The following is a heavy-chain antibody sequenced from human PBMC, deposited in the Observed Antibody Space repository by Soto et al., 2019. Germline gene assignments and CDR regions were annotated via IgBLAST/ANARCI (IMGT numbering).Heavy chain of an antibody. Sequence: SETLSLTCTVSGGSISSGGYYWSWIRQHPGKGLEWIGYIYYSGSTNYNPSLKSRVTISVDTSKNQFSLKLSSVAAADTAVYYCASTLTIVGASNFDYWGQGTLVTVSS. V-gene: IGHV4-61*08. CDR3: ASTLTIVGASNFDY. J-gene: IGHJ4*02. CDR2: IYYSGST. D-gene: IGHD1-26*01. CDR1: GGSISSGGYY.